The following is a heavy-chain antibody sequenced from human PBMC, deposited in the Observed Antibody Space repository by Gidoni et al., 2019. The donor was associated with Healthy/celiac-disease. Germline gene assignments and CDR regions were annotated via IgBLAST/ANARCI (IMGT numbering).Heavy chain of an antibody. CDR2: IKSKTDGGTT. J-gene: IGHJ5*02. Sequence: EVQLVESGGGLVKPGGPLRLSCAASGFTFSNAWMSWVRQAPGKGLEWVGRIKSKTDGGTTDYAAPVKGRFTISRDDSKNTLYLQMNSLKTEDTAVYYCTTHSISYGSGSLVCPWGQGTLVTVSS. CDR3: TTHSISYGSGSLVCP. V-gene: IGHV3-15*01. D-gene: IGHD3-10*01. CDR1: GFTFSNAW.